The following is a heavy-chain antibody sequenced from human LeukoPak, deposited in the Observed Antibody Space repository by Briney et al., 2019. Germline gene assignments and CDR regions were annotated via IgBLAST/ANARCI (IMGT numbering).Heavy chain of an antibody. D-gene: IGHD3/OR15-3a*01. J-gene: IGHJ6*02. Sequence: ASETLSLTCTVSGGSISSDDYYWSWIRQPPGKGLEWIGYIYYSGSTYYNLSLKSRITISLDTSKNQFALELSSVTAADTAVYYCARSGTGDYYFYGMNVWGQGTTVTVSS. CDR1: GGSISSDDYY. V-gene: IGHV4-30-4*01. CDR2: IYYSGST. CDR3: ARSGTGDYYFYGMNV.